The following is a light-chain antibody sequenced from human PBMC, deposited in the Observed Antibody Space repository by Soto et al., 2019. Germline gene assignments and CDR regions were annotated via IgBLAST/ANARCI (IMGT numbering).Light chain of an antibody. CDR1: QSVSNN. CDR3: KQYKEWPPFS. J-gene: IGKJ5*01. CDR2: GAS. V-gene: IGKV3-15*01. Sequence: EIVMTQSPATLSVSPGETATLSFRASQSVSNNVAWYQQKPGQAPRLLILGASTRATGIPARFSGSRSGTEFTLSISSLQSEDVAVYYCKQYKEWPPFSFGQGTRLEI.